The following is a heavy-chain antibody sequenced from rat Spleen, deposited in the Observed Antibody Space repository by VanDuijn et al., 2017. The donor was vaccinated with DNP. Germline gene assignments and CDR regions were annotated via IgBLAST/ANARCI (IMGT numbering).Heavy chain of an antibody. CDR1: GLSLNSNS. D-gene: IGHD4-6*01. CDR2: MWSHGGT. J-gene: IGHJ4*01. Sequence: QVQLKESGPGLVQPSQTLSLTCTVSGLSLNSNSVSWIRQPPGKGLEWMGTMWSHGGTDYNSALKSRLSISRDTSKSQVFLKMNSLQTDETAIYYCTRESWGYVMDAWGQGASVTVSS. CDR3: TRESWGYVMDA. V-gene: IGHV2-47*01.